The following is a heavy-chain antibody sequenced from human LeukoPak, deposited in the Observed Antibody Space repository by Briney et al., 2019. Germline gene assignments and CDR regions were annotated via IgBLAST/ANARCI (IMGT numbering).Heavy chain of an antibody. V-gene: IGHV3-7*01. CDR3: ARDAVEDTAMAKLRYYYYGMDV. J-gene: IGHJ6*02. Sequence: GGSLRLSCAASGFTFSSYWMSWVRQAPGKGLEWVANIKQDGSEKYYVDSVKGRFTISRDNARNSLYLQMNSLRAEDTAVYYCARDAVEDTAMAKLRYYYYGMDVWGQGTTVTVSS. CDR2: IKQDGSEK. CDR1: GFTFSSYW. D-gene: IGHD5-18*01.